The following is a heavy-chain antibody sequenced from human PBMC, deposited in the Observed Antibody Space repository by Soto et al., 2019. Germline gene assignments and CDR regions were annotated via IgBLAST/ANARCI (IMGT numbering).Heavy chain of an antibody. V-gene: IGHV3-23*01. Sequence: TGGSLRLSCAASRLTFSSYAMAWVRQAPGKGLEWVSGIGPGADNIHYADSVKGRFTISRDNSKSTLYLQMSSLRVDDTAVYHCASYQQRPWLGVEYWGQGTLVTVSS. J-gene: IGHJ4*02. D-gene: IGHD6-25*01. CDR1: RLTFSSYA. CDR3: ASYQQRPWLGVEY. CDR2: IGPGADNI.